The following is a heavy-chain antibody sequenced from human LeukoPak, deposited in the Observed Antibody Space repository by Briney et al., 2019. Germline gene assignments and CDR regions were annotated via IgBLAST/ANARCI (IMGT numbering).Heavy chain of an antibody. Sequence: GGSLRLSCAASGFTFDDYAMHWVRQAPGKGLEWVSLISWDGGSTYYADSVKGRFTISRDNSKNSLYLQMNSLRAEDTALYYCAKSTGGGGLDWGQGTLVTVSS. CDR1: GFTFDDYA. J-gene: IGHJ4*02. D-gene: IGHD2-15*01. CDR2: ISWDGGST. V-gene: IGHV3-43D*03. CDR3: AKSTGGGGLD.